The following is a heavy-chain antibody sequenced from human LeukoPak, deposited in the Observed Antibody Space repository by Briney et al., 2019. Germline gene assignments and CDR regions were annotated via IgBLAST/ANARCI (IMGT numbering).Heavy chain of an antibody. V-gene: IGHV3-43*02. D-gene: IGHD3-10*01. CDR2: ISGDGGST. CDR3: AKQEPYYGSGSYDY. J-gene: IGHJ4*02. CDR1: GFTFDDYA. Sequence: GGSLRLSCAASGFTFDDYAMPWVRQAPGKGLEWVSLISGDGGSTYYADSVKGRFTISRDNSKNSLYLQMNSLRTEDTALYYCAKQEPYYGSGSYDYWGQGTLVTVSS.